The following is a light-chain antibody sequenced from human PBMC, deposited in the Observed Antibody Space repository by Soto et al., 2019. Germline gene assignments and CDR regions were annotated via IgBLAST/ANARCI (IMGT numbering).Light chain of an antibody. J-gene: IGKJ5*01. Sequence: EIVLTQSPATLSLSPGERATLSCRASQSVSSSLAWYQQKPGQAPRLLIYDASNRATDIPARVSGSGSGTDFPLTITSLEPEDFAVYFCQHPNNRPLTFGQGTRL. CDR2: DAS. CDR1: QSVSSS. V-gene: IGKV3-11*01. CDR3: QHPNNRPLT.